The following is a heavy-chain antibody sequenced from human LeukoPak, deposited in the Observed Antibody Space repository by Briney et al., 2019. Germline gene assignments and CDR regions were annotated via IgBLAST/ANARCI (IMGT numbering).Heavy chain of an antibody. Sequence: PSQTLSLTCTVSGGSISSGSYYWSWIRQPAGKGLEWIGRIYTSGSTNYNPSLKSRVTISVDTSKNQFSLKLSSVTAADTAVYYCARARSWFDPWGQGTLVTVSS. CDR3: ARARSWFDP. V-gene: IGHV4-61*02. D-gene: IGHD3-3*01. CDR1: GGSISSGSYY. J-gene: IGHJ5*02. CDR2: IYTSGST.